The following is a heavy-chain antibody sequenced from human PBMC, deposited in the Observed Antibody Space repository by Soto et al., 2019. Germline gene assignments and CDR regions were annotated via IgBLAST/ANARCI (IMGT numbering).Heavy chain of an antibody. CDR2: IIPILGIA. J-gene: IGHJ6*03. D-gene: IGHD4-17*01. CDR3: ARAPTPCDYGDYGPYYYYYMDV. V-gene: IGHV1-69*02. Sequence: QVQLVQSGAEVKKPGSSVKVSCKASGGTFSSYTISWVRQAPGQGLEWMGRIIPILGIANYAQKFQGRVTITADKSTRTAYMELSSLRSEDTAVYYCARAPTPCDYGDYGPYYYYYMDVWGKGTTVTVSS. CDR1: GGTFSSYT.